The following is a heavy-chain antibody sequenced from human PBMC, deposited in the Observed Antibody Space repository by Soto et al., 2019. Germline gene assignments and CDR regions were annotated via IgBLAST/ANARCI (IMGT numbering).Heavy chain of an antibody. V-gene: IGHV3-30*04. J-gene: IGHJ6*02. CDR2: ISYDGSNK. Sequence: GGSLRLSCAASGFTFSSYAMHWVRQAPGKGLEWVAVISYDGSNKYYADSVKGRFTISRDNSKNTLYLQMNSLRAEDTAVYYCARETPGPLRFPLNYGMDVWGQGTTVTVSS. CDR1: GFTFSSYA. D-gene: IGHD3-3*01. CDR3: ARETPGPLRFPLNYGMDV.